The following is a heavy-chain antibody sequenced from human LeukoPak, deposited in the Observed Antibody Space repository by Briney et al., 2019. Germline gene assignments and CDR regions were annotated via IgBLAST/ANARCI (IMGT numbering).Heavy chain of an antibody. CDR2: ITTSGTYI. V-gene: IGHV3-21*01. J-gene: IGHJ6*03. D-gene: IGHD4-17*01. CDR3: ATGTVTNDYYYYYYYMDV. CDR1: GFTFSNYN. Sequence: GGSLRLSCAASGFTFSNYNMNWVRQAPGKAMEWVSSITTSGTYIFYADSVKGRFTISRDNAKNSLYLQMDSLGPEDTAVYYCATGTVTNDYYYYYYYMDVWGKGTTVTISS.